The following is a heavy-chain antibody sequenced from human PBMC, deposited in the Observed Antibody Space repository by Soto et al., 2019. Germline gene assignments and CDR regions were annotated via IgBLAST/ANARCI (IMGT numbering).Heavy chain of an antibody. CDR1: GFTFSSYA. CDR2: ISGSGGST. V-gene: IGHV3-23*01. CDR3: AIRITMIVVGEAWFDP. J-gene: IGHJ5*02. D-gene: IGHD3-22*01. Sequence: GGSLRLSCAASGFTFSSYAMSWVRQAPGKGLEWVSAISGSGGSTYYADSVKGRFTISRDNSKNTLYLQMNSLRAEDTAVYYCAIRITMIVVGEAWFDPWGQGTLVTVSS.